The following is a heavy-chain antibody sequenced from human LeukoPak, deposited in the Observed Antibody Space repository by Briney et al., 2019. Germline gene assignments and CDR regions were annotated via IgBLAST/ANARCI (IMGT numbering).Heavy chain of an antibody. V-gene: IGHV1-18*01. Sequence: ASVKVSCKASGYIFTSYGITWVRQAPGQGPEWMGRISTFNDKTVFADKFQGRVTMTTDTDTAYLTLRRLRSDDTAVYFCARSGSSSWSSVFDHWGQGTPVTVSS. CDR1: GYIFTSYG. CDR3: ARSGSSSWSSVFDH. CDR2: ISTFNDKT. J-gene: IGHJ4*02. D-gene: IGHD6-13*01.